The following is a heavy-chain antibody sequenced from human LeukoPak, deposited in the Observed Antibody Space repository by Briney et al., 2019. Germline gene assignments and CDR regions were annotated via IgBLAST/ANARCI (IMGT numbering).Heavy chain of an antibody. Sequence: PSETLSLTCAVYGGSFSGYYWSWIRQPPGKGLEWIGEINHSGSTNYNPSLKSRVTISVDTSKNQFSLKLSSVTAADTAVYYCASSSSSGYYRDAFDIWGQGTMVTVSS. CDR3: ASSSSSGYYRDAFDI. CDR2: INHSGST. CDR1: GGSFSGYY. J-gene: IGHJ3*02. V-gene: IGHV4-34*01. D-gene: IGHD3-22*01.